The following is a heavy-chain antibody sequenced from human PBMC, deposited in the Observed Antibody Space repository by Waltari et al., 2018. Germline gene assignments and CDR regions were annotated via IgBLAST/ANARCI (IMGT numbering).Heavy chain of an antibody. D-gene: IGHD3-10*01. CDR3: ARAGSTMVQGEKIPRFDP. CDR2: INHNSGDT. J-gene: IGHJ5*02. Sequence: QVQLVQSGAEVKKPGASVQVSCKASGYTFTGYYIHWVRQAPGQGLEWMGWINHNSGDTNYAQKFQGRVTLTRDTSITTASMELSSLRSDDTAVYYCARAGSTMVQGEKIPRFDPWGQGTLVTVSS. V-gene: IGHV1-2*02. CDR1: GYTFTGYY.